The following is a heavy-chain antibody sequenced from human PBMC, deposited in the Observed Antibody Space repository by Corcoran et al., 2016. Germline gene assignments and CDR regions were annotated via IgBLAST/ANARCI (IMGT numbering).Heavy chain of an antibody. V-gene: IGHV6-1*01. CDR3: AREPDWNYALRAFDI. D-gene: IGHD1-7*01. J-gene: IGHJ3*02. CDR1: GDSVSSKSAS. Sequence: QVQLQQSGPGLVKPSQTLSLTCAISGDSVSSKSASWNWIRQSPSRGLEWLGRTYRRSKWYNDYAVSVKSRTTINPDTSKNQFPLQLNSVTPEDTAVYYCAREPDWNYALRAFDIWGQGTMVTVSS. CDR2: TYRRSKWYN.